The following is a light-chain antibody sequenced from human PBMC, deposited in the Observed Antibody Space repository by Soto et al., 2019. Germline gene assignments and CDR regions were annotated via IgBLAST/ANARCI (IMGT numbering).Light chain of an antibody. CDR1: KLGDKY. V-gene: IGLV3-1*01. J-gene: IGLJ3*02. CDR3: QAWDSSTNWV. Sequence: SYELTQPPSVSVSPGQTATITCSGTKLGDKYACWYQHKAGQSPLLVIYQDTKRPSGIPERFSGSNSGNTATLTISGTQAMDEADYYCQAWDSSTNWVFGGGTKLTVL. CDR2: QDT.